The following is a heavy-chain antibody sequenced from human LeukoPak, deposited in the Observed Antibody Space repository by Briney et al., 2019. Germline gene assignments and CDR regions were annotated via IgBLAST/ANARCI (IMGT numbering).Heavy chain of an antibody. J-gene: IGHJ5*02. V-gene: IGHV3-15*01. CDR3: TTDLTTMIVVVIS. D-gene: IGHD3-22*01. CDR1: GFALSNAW. CDR2: IKSKTDGGTT. Sequence: GGSLRLSCAASGFALSNAWMSWVRHAPGKGLEWVGRIKSKTDGGTTDYAAPVKGRFTISRDDSKNTLYLQMNSLKTEDTAMYYCTTDLTTMIVVVISWGQGTLVTVSS.